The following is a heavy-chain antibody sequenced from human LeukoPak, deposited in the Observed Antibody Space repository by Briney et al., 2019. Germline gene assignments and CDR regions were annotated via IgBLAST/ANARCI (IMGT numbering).Heavy chain of an antibody. J-gene: IGHJ4*02. CDR3: AKAVGYGTKALDY. D-gene: IGHD4/OR15-4a*01. CDR1: GFIFNNYG. V-gene: IGHV3-23*01. Sequence: PGGSLRLSCAASGFIFNNYGMRWVRQAPGKGLEWVSAISGSGGSTYYADSVKGRFTISRDNSKNTLYLQMNSLRAEDTALYYCAKAVGYGTKALDYWGQGTLVTVSS. CDR2: ISGSGGST.